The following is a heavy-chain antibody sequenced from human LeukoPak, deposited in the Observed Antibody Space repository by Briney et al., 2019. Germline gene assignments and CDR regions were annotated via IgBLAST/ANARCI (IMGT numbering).Heavy chain of an antibody. CDR3: AIHGGDYYYMDV. J-gene: IGHJ6*03. CDR2: IIPIFGTT. CDR1: GGTFSSYA. V-gene: IGHV1-69*13. Sequence: SVKVSCKASGGTFSSYAISWVRQAPGQGLEWMGGIIPIFGTTNYAQKFQGRVTITADESTSTAYMELSSLRSEDTAVYYCAIHGGDYYYMDVWGKGTTVTVSS. D-gene: IGHD2-21*01.